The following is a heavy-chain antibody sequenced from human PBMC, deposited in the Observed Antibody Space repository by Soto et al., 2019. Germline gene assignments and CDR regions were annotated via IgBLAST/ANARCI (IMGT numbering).Heavy chain of an antibody. V-gene: IGHV1-46*03. CDR2: INPSGGST. CDR1: GYTFTSYY. D-gene: IGHD3-10*01. J-gene: IGHJ4*02. CDR3: ARDGGYYYGSGSYYTPFDY. Sequence: GASVKVSCKASGYTFTSYYMHWVRQAPGQGLEWMGIINPSGGSTSYAQKFQGRVTTTRDTSTSTVYMELSSLRSEDTAVYYCARDGGYYYGSGSYYTPFDYWGQGTLVTVSS.